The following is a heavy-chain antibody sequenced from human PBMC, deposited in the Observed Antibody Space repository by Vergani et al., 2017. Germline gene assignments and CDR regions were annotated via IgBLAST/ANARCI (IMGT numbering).Heavy chain of an antibody. J-gene: IGHJ5*02. D-gene: IGHD1-14*01. CDR2: TWYNENNK. CDR3: AGDLRLLYNRFDP. V-gene: IGHV3-33*01. CDR1: GFTFNQYG. Sequence: QVQLVESGGGVVQPGRSLRLSCAASGFTFNQYGMHWVRQAPGKGLECVAVTWYNENNKPYADSVKGRFPISKDNSNSTMYLQMNSLRDEDTGVYYCAGDLRLLYNRFDPWGQGTLVTVSS.